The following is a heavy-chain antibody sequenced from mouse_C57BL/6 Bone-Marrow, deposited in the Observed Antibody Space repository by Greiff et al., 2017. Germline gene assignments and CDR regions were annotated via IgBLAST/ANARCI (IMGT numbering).Heavy chain of an antibody. CDR2: IWTGGGT. D-gene: IGHD2-1*01. Sequence: VNVVESGPGLVAPSQSLSITCTVSGFSLTSYAISWVRQPPGKGLEWLGVIWTGGGTNYNSALKSRLSISKDNSKSQVFLKMNSLQTDDTARYYCARNRYGNYAWFAYWGQGTLVTVSA. CDR3: ARNRYGNYAWFAY. J-gene: IGHJ3*01. CDR1: GFSLTSYA. V-gene: IGHV2-9-1*01.